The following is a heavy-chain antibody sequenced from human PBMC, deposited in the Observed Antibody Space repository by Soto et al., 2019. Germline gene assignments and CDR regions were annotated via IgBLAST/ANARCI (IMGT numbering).Heavy chain of an antibody. CDR3: AREGNLGRWLQPLDF. CDR1: GGSFSGYY. D-gene: IGHD5-12*01. J-gene: IGHJ4*02. V-gene: IGHV4-34*01. CDR2: INHSGST. Sequence: PSETLSLTCAVYGGSFSGYYWSWIRQAPGKGLEWIGEINHSGSTNYNPSLKSRVTMSVDTSKNQFSLKLSSVTAADTAIYFCAREGNLGRWLQPLDFWGQGTLVTVSS.